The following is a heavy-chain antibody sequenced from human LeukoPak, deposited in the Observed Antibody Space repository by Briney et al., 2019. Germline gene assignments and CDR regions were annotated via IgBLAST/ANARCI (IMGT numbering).Heavy chain of an antibody. CDR1: GYTFTNYA. J-gene: IGHJ3*02. V-gene: IGHV1-18*01. CDR2: ISGYNGNT. CDR3: ARDRNMWALDI. Sequence: GASVKVSCKASGYTFTNYAISWVRQAPGQGLEWMGWISGYNGNTKYAENLQGRLTMTIDSATSTAYMELRSLRSDDTAVFYCARDRNMWALDIWGQGTMVTVTS. D-gene: IGHD2-21*01.